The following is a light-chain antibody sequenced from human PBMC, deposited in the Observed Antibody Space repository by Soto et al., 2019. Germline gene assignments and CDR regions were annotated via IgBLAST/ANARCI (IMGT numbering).Light chain of an antibody. J-gene: IGLJ1*01. Sequence: QSVLTQPASVSGSPGQSITISCTGSSNDPADYKYVSWYQQHPDKAPKVIVYEATNRPSGVSNRFSGSKSGNTLYLTISGLQPDDEADYYCTSYTSRTFYVFGTATKVTVL. CDR1: SNDPADYKY. CDR2: EAT. CDR3: TSYTSRTFYV. V-gene: IGLV2-14*01.